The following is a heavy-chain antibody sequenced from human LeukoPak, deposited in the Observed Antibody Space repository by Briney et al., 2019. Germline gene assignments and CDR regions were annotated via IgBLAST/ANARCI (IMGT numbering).Heavy chain of an antibody. D-gene: IGHD6-6*01. CDR1: GFTFSSYW. CDR2: INTDGSTI. J-gene: IGHJ4*02. CDR3: AREPPSVAALPTDY. Sequence: GGSLRLSCAPSGFTFSSYWMHWIRQAPGKGLEWVSRINTDGSTITYADSVKGRFTISRDNARNTLYLQMNSLRDEDTAVYYCAREPPSVAALPTDYWGQGTLVTVSS. V-gene: IGHV3-74*03.